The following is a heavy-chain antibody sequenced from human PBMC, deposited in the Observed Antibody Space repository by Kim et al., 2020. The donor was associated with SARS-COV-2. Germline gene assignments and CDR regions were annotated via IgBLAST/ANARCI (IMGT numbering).Heavy chain of an antibody. J-gene: IGHJ6*02. D-gene: IGHD2-2*01. CDR3: ARVFPSTAAYYYYYGMDV. V-gene: IGHV4-34*01. Sequence: SETLSLTCAVYGGSFSGYYWSWIRQPPGKGLEWIGEINHSGSTNYNPSLKSRVTISVDTSKNQFSLKLSSVTAADTAVYYCARVFPSTAAYYYYYGMDVWGQGTTVTVSS. CDR1: GGSFSGYY. CDR2: INHSGST.